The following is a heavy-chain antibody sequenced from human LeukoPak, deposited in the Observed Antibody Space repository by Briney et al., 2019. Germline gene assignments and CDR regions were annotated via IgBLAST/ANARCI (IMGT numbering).Heavy chain of an antibody. Sequence: GGSLRLSCAASGSTFSAYSMNWVRQAPGKGLEWVSYISSDSLTIYYANSVKGRFTISRDNAKNSLYLQMNSLRAEDTAVYYCARTPSVSAGHWFDPWGQGTLVTVSS. V-gene: IGHV3-48*01. J-gene: IGHJ5*02. D-gene: IGHD2-15*01. CDR1: GSTFSAYS. CDR3: ARTPSVSAGHWFDP. CDR2: ISSDSLTI.